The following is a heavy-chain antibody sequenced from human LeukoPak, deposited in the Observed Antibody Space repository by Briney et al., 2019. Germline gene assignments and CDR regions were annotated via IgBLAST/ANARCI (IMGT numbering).Heavy chain of an antibody. CDR3: ARGGSSWYRSFDY. CDR1: GGSISSYY. J-gene: IGHJ4*02. V-gene: IGHV4-59*01. D-gene: IGHD6-13*01. CDR2: IYYSGST. Sequence: SETLSLTCTVSGGSISSYYWSWIRQPPGKGLEWIGYIYYSGSTNYNPSLKSRVTISVDTSKNQFSLKLSSVTAADTVVYYCARGGSSWYRSFDYWGQGTLVTVSS.